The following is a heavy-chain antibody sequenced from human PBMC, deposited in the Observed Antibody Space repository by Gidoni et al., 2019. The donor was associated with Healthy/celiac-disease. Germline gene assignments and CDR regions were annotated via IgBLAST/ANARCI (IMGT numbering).Heavy chain of an antibody. Sequence: QVQLQQWGAGLLKPSETLSLTCAVYGGSFSGYYWSWIRQPPGKGLEWIGEINHSGSTNYNPSLKSRVTISVDTSKNQFSLKLSSVTAADTAVYYCARGGQWLEFDYWGQGTLVTVSS. CDR3: ARGGQWLEFDY. J-gene: IGHJ4*02. D-gene: IGHD6-19*01. V-gene: IGHV4-34*01. CDR2: INHSGST. CDR1: GGSFSGYY.